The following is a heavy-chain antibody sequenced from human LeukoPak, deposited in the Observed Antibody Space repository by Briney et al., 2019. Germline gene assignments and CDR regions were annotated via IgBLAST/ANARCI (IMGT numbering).Heavy chain of an antibody. CDR1: GFTFRSYW. CDR3: ARVDIVVVPAAMGHYYFGMDV. D-gene: IGHD2-2*01. CDR2: IKQDGSEK. Sequence: PGGSLRLSCAASGFTFRSYWMSWVRQAPGKGLEWVANIKQDGSEKYYVDSVKGRFTISRDNAKNSLYLQMNSLRAEDTAVYYCARVDIVVVPAAMGHYYFGMDVWGQGTTVTVSS. J-gene: IGHJ6*02. V-gene: IGHV3-7*01.